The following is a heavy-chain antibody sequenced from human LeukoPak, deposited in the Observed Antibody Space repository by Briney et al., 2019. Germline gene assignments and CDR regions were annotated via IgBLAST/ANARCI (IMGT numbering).Heavy chain of an antibody. CDR2: ISGSGGNT. D-gene: IGHD1-26*01. J-gene: IGHJ4*02. V-gene: IGHV3-23*01. Sequence: PGGSLRLSCAASGFTFSSYAMSWVRQAPGKGLEWVSAISGSGGNTYYADSVKGRFTISRDNSKNTLYLQMNSLRAEDTAVYYCANSNSGSYYNTVDYFDYWGQGTLVTVSS. CDR1: GFTFSSYA. CDR3: ANSNSGSYYNTVDYFDY.